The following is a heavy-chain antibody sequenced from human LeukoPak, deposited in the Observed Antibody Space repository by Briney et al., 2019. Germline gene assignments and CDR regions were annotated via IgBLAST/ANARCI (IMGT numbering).Heavy chain of an antibody. CDR3: VKDYDTLSGYFDY. Sequence: GGSLRLSCSASGFTFSSYAMHWVRQAPGKGLEYVSAISSNGGSTYYADSVKGRFTVSRDNSKNTLYLQMSSLRAEDTAVYYCVKDYDTLSGYFDYWGQGTLVTISS. J-gene: IGHJ4*02. V-gene: IGHV3-64D*06. CDR2: ISSNGGST. CDR1: GFTFSSYA. D-gene: IGHD3-22*01.